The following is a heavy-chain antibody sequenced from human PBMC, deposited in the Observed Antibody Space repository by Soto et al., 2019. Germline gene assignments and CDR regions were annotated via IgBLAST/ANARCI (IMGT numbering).Heavy chain of an antibody. V-gene: IGHV3-48*04. J-gene: IGHJ4*02. D-gene: IGHD3-22*01. Sequence: GGSLRLSCAASGFTFSSYSMNWVRQAPGKGLEWVSYISSSSSTIYYAASVKGRFTISRDNAKNSLYLQMNSLRAEDTAVYYCARGPIYYYDSSGYYYFDYWGQGTLVTVSS. CDR2: ISSSSSTI. CDR3: ARGPIYYYDSSGYYYFDY. CDR1: GFTFSSYS.